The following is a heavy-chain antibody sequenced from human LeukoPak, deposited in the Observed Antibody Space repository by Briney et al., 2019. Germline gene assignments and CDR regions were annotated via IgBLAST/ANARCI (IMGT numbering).Heavy chain of an antibody. CDR1: GGSISSSSYY. J-gene: IGHJ4*02. V-gene: IGHV4-39*07. CDR3: ARDRGDILTGYGGLLYYFDY. CDR2: IYYSRST. D-gene: IGHD3-9*01. Sequence: SETLSLTCTVSGGSISSSSYYWGWIRQPPGKGLEWIGSIYYSRSTYYNPSLKSRVTISVDTSKNQFSLKLSSVTAADTAVYYCARDRGDILTGYGGLLYYFDYWGQGTLVTVSS.